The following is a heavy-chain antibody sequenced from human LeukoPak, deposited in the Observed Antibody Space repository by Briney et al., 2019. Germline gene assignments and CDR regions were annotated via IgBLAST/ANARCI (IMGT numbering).Heavy chain of an antibody. Sequence: GRSLRLSCAASGFTFSSYAMHWVRQAPGKGLEGVAVISYDGSNKYYADSVKGRFTISRDNSKNTLYLQMNSLRAEDTAVYYCARDHIPVTMVRGVILESNWFDPWAREPWSPSPQ. CDR2: ISYDGSNK. CDR1: GFTFSSYA. CDR3: ARDHIPVTMVRGVILESNWFDP. D-gene: IGHD3-10*01. V-gene: IGHV3-30*04. J-gene: IGHJ5*02.